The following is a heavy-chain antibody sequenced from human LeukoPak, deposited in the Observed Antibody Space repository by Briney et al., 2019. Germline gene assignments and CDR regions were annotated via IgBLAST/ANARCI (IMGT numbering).Heavy chain of an antibody. Sequence: GGSLRLSCAASGFTFNNAWMSWVRQAPGKGLEWVGRIKSKTDGGTTDYAAPVKGRFTISRDDSKNTLYLQMNSLKTEDTAVYYCTTDPYCSGGSCYSGYWGQGTLVTVSS. CDR3: TTDPYCSGGSCYSGY. CDR1: GFTFNNAW. D-gene: IGHD2-15*01. J-gene: IGHJ4*02. CDR2: IKSKTDGGTT. V-gene: IGHV3-15*01.